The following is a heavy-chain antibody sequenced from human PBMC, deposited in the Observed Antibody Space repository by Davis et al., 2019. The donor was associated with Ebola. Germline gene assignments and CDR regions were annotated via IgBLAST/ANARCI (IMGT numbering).Heavy chain of an antibody. CDR2: IYPGDSDT. Sequence: GESLKISCKGSGDRCTSYWIGWVRQIPGKGLEWMGIIYPGDSDTRYSPSFQGQVTISADKSISTAYLQWSSLKASDTAMYYCARIPTDYYDSSGYYHFDYWGQGTLVTVSS. D-gene: IGHD3-22*01. J-gene: IGHJ4*02. V-gene: IGHV5-51*01. CDR1: GDRCTSYW. CDR3: ARIPTDYYDSSGYYHFDY.